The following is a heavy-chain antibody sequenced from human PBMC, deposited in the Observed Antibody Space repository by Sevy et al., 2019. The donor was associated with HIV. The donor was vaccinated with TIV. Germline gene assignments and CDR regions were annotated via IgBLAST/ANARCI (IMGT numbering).Heavy chain of an antibody. CDR3: ARGGGSGWTYFDY. CDR2: INPSGGST. Sequence: ASVKVSCKASGYTFNNYYIHWVRQAPGQGLEWMGVINPSGGSTSYPQKFQGRVTMTRDTSTSTVYMELSSLRYEDRAVYYCARGGGSGWTYFDYWGQGTLVTVSS. D-gene: IGHD6-19*01. V-gene: IGHV1-46*02. CDR1: GYTFNNYY. J-gene: IGHJ4*02.